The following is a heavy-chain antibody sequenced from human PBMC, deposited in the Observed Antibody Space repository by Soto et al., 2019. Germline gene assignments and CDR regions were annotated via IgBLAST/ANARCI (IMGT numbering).Heavy chain of an antibody. CDR1: GGSISSSSYY. V-gene: IGHV4-39*01. J-gene: IGHJ4*02. Sequence: QLQLQESGPGLVKPSETLSLTCTVSGGSISSSSYYWGWIRQPPGKGLEGIGSIYYSGSTYYNPSLKSRVTISVDTSKNQFSLKLSSVTAADTAVYYCARTYMGYYYDSSGYYYYYFDYWGQGTLVTVSS. CDR2: IYYSGST. CDR3: ARTYMGYYYDSSGYYYYYFDY. D-gene: IGHD3-22*01.